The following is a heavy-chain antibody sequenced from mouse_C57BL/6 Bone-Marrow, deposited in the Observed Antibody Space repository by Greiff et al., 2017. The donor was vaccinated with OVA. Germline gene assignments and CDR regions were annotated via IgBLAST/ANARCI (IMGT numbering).Heavy chain of an antibody. Sequence: QVQLQQSGPELVKPGASVKISCKASGYAFSSSWMNWVKQRPGKGLEWIGRIYPGDGDTNSNGKFKGKATLTADKSSSTSYMQLSSLTSDDSAVYYCARKEFRFITTVVGAMDYWGQGTSVTVSS. V-gene: IGHV1-82*01. CDR1: GYAFSSSW. CDR3: ARKEFRFITTVVGAMDY. CDR2: IYPGDGDT. D-gene: IGHD1-1*01. J-gene: IGHJ4*01.